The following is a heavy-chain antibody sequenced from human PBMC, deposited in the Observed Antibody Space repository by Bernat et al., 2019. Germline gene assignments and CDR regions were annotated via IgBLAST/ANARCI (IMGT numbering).Heavy chain of an antibody. CDR3: AREVSEMATIFYFDY. CDR2: IIPIFGTA. CDR1: GGTFSSYA. V-gene: IGHV1-69*01. J-gene: IGHJ4*02. Sequence: QVQLVQSGAEVKKPGSSVKVSCKASGGTFSSYAISWVRQAPGQGLEWMGGIIPIFGTANYAQKFQGRVTITADESTSTAYIELSSLRSEDTAVYYCAREVSEMATIFYFDYWGQGTLVTVSS. D-gene: IGHD5-24*01.